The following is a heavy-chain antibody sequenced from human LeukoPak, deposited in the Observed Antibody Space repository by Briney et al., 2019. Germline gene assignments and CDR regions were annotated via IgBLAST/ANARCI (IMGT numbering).Heavy chain of an antibody. CDR1: GGSISSADYY. D-gene: IGHD5-12*01. CDR2: IYHSGST. Sequence: SQTLSLTCTVSGGSISSADYYWSWIRQPPGEGLEWVGYIYHSGSTYYNPSLQSRVTISLDRSKNQFSLKLSSMTAADTAVYYCASGNTGYDRDSFDIWGQGTMVTVSS. V-gene: IGHV4-30-2*01. CDR3: ASGNTGYDRDSFDI. J-gene: IGHJ3*02.